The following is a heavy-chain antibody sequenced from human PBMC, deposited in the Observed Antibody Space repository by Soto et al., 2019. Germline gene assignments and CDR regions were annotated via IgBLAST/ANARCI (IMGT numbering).Heavy chain of an antibody. CDR1: GFSLNTGGMC. V-gene: IGHV2-70*01. CDR2: IDWDNDK. CDR3: ARTNRLYGDHRADY. D-gene: IGHD4-17*01. J-gene: IGHJ4*02. Sequence: SGPTLVNPTQTLTLTCTFSGFSLNTGGMCVSWIRQPPGKALEWLALIDWDNDKFYNTSLKTRLSISRDTSRNQVVLTMTNMDPVDTATYYCARTNRLYGDHRADYWGLGTLVTVSS.